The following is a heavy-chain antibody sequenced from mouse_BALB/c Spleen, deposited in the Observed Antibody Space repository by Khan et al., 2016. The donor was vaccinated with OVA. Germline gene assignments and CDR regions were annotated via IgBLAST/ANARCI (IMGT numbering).Heavy chain of an antibody. CDR2: INSNGGST. CDR3: ARMAMTIN. CDR1: GFTFSSYG. J-gene: IGHJ2*01. V-gene: IGHV5-6-3*01. Sequence: EVQLQESGGGLVQPGGSLKLSCAASGFTFSSYGMSWVRPTPDKRLELVATINSNGGSTYYPDSVKGRFSILRDNAKNTLYQQMSSLKSEDTSMYYCARMAMTINWGQGTTLTVSS.